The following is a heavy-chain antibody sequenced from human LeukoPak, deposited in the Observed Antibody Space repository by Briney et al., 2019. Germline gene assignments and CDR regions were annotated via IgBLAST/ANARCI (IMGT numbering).Heavy chain of an antibody. CDR2: INHSGST. D-gene: IGHD2-2*02. CDR3: ARLEGYCSRTSCYTRLAPYWYFDL. CDR1: GGSFSGYY. V-gene: IGHV4-34*01. Sequence: SETLSLTCAVYGGSFSGYYWSWIRQPPGKGLEWIGEINHSGSTNYNPSLKSRVTISVDTSKNQFSLKLSSVTAADTAVYYCARLEGYCSRTSCYTRLAPYWYFDLWGRGTLVTVSS. J-gene: IGHJ2*01.